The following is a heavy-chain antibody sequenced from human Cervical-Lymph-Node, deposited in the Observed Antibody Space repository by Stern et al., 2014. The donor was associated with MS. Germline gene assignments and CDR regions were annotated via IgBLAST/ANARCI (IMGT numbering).Heavy chain of an antibody. D-gene: IGHD5-24*01. J-gene: IGHJ5*02. CDR1: GSTVNSNY. CDR3: TREMAARRLDP. Sequence: VQLLQPGGTLVQPGGSLRLSCAASGSTVNSNYMTWVRQAPGKGLEWVSIFYSGISTYYAESVKGRFSFSIDNSKNTLYLQMNNLRVEDTAMYYCTREMAARRLDPWGQGTLVIVSA. CDR2: FYSGIST. V-gene: IGHV3-66*01.